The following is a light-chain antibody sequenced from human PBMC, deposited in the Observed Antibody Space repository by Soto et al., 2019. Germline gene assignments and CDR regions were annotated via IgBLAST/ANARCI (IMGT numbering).Light chain of an antibody. J-gene: IGKJ3*01. CDR1: QTIDRY. V-gene: IGKV1-39*01. Sequence: DIQMTQSPWSVSASIGDTVTITCRASQTIDRYLNWFQQKSGQAPKLLMNAASTLRSGVPSRFSASGSGTDFTLTISSLQPEDYATYYCQQSYNAPFNFGPGTKVDIK. CDR3: QQSYNAPFN. CDR2: AAS.